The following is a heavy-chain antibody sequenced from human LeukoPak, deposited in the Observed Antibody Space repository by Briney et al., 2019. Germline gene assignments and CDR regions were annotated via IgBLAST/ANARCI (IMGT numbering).Heavy chain of an antibody. V-gene: IGHV4-4*02. CDR1: SGSIFRSNW. CDR2: IFHSGST. CDR3: ARDYYDSSGAFDY. J-gene: IGHJ4*02. Sequence: SETLSLTCAVSSGSIFRSNWWSSARQPPGRGLEWIGQIFHSGSTSYSPSLKSRVTVSVDTSKNQFSLKLSSVTAADTAVYYCARDYYDSSGAFDYWGQGTLVTVSS. D-gene: IGHD3-22*01.